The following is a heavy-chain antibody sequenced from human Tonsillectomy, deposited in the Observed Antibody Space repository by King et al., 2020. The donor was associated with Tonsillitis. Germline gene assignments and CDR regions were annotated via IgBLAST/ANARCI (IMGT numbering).Heavy chain of an antibody. J-gene: IGHJ3*02. Sequence: QLVQSGAEVKKPGSSVKVSCKASGGTFSSYAISWVRQAPGQGLEWMGRIIPILGIANYAQKFQGRVTITADKSTSTAYMELSSLRSEDPAVYYCARGRMDVLRYFDWLSYDAFDIWGQGTMVTVSS. CDR1: GGTFSSYA. CDR2: IIPILGIA. V-gene: IGHV1-69*09. D-gene: IGHD3-9*01. CDR3: ARGRMDVLRYFDWLSYDAFDI.